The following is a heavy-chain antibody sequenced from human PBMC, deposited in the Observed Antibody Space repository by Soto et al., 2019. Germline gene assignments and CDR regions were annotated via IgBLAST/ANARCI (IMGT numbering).Heavy chain of an antibody. J-gene: IGHJ6*03. V-gene: IGHV4-31*03. CDR3: ARAREYQLPRGYYMDV. Sequence: SETLSLTCTVSGGSISSGGYYWSWIRQHPGKGLEWIGYIYYSGSTYYNPSLKSRVTISVDTSKNQFSLKLSSVTAADTAVYYCARAREYQLPRGYYMDVWGKGTTVTVSS. CDR1: GGSISSGGYY. D-gene: IGHD2-2*01. CDR2: IYYSGST.